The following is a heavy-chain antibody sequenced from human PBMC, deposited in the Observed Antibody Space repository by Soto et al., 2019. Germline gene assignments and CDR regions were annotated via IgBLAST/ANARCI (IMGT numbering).Heavy chain of an antibody. J-gene: IGHJ5*02. CDR1: GYSFTSYL. V-gene: IGHV5-51*01. Sequence: PXESLKVSCQGSGYSFTSYLGGWVLQMPGKGLEWMGIIYPGDSDTRYSPSFQGQVTISADKSISTAYLQWSSLKASDTAMYYCARRLLPAAAGISDWFDHWGQGTLVTGSS. D-gene: IGHD6-13*01. CDR3: ARRLLPAAAGISDWFDH. CDR2: IYPGDSDT.